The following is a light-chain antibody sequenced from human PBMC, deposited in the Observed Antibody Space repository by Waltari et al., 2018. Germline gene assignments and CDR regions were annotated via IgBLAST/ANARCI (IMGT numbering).Light chain of an antibody. V-gene: IGLV1-40*01. CDR3: QSYDSSVDVL. Sequence: QPGLTQPSSVSWAPVQRVTIACTGSGSDIGSYYLLWYQQVPGMAPNVLIYDDNKRPSGVPDRCSASKSGPSASLTIPRLQPDDEADYVCQSYDSSVDVLFGGGTRLTVL. CDR1: GSDIGSYY. CDR2: DDN. J-gene: IGLJ2*01.